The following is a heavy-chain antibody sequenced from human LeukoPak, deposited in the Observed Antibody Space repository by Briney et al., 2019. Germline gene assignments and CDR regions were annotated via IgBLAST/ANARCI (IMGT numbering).Heavy chain of an antibody. CDR3: ATAVTHPFDY. CDR2: ISSSGNTI. CDR1: GFAFSSFE. Sequence: GGSLRLSCAAAGFAFSSFEMNWVRQAPGKGLEWVSYISSSGNTIYYADSVKGRFTISRDNAKTSLYLQMNSLRAEDTAVYYCATAVTHPFDYWGQGTLVTVSS. D-gene: IGHD4-23*01. V-gene: IGHV3-48*03. J-gene: IGHJ4*02.